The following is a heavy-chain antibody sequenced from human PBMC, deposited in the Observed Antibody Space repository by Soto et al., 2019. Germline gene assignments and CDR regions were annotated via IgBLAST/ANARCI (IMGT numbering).Heavy chain of an antibody. D-gene: IGHD6-19*01. CDR3: ARVIASGWYFFDY. J-gene: IGHJ4*02. Sequence: SETLSLTCTVSGGSISSYYWSWIRQPPGKGLEWIGYIYYSGSTNYNPSLKSRVTISVDTSKNQFSLKLSSVTAADTAVYYCARVIASGWYFFDYWGQGTLVTVPQ. V-gene: IGHV4-59*01. CDR2: IYYSGST. CDR1: GGSISSYY.